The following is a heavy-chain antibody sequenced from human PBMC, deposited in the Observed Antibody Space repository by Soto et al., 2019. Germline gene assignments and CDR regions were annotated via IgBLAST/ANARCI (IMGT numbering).Heavy chain of an antibody. Sequence: QVQLVQSGAEVKKPGASVKVSCKASGYTFTSYDINWVRQATGQGLEWMGWMNPNSGNTGYAQKFQGRVTMTRNTSESTAYMDLSSLKYEDTAVYYCARRRPDGPSKDDDGDPTYYFGYWGQGTLVTVSS. CDR2: MNPNSGNT. CDR1: GYTFTSYD. D-gene: IGHD4-17*01. CDR3: ARRRPDGPSKDDDGDPTYYFGY. V-gene: IGHV1-8*01. J-gene: IGHJ4*02.